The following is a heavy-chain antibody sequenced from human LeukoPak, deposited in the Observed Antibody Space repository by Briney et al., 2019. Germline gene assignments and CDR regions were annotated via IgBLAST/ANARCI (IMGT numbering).Heavy chain of an antibody. Sequence: PGGSLRLSCVLSGFTVSSSYMAWVRQAPGKGLEWVSVIYSGSNTYYADSVKGRFTISRDNSENTVYLQMNSLRAEDTAVYYCARSLGGNPDYWGQGTLGTVSS. CDR1: GFTVSSSY. V-gene: IGHV3-53*01. J-gene: IGHJ4*02. CDR3: ARSLGGNPDY. D-gene: IGHD4-23*01. CDR2: IYSGSNT.